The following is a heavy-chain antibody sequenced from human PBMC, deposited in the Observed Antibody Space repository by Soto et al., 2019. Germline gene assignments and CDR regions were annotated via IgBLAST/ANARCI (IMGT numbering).Heavy chain of an antibody. V-gene: IGHV1-69*13. D-gene: IGHD2-8*01. CDR2: IIPIFGTA. CDR3: ARDRAYCTNGVCFASTGLARVSYFDY. J-gene: IGHJ4*01. Sequence: SVTVSCKASGGTFSSYAISWVRQAPGQAIEWMGGIIPIFGTANYAQKFQGRVTTTADESKSTAYMELSSLRSEDTAVYYCARDRAYCTNGVCFASTGLARVSYFDYWG. CDR1: GGTFSSYA.